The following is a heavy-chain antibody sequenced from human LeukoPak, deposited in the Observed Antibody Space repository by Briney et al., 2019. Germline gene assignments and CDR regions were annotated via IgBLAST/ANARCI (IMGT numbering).Heavy chain of an antibody. Sequence: ASVKVSCKASGGTFSSYAISWVRQAPGQGLEWMGGTIPIFGTANYAQKFQGRVTITADESTSTAYMELSSLRSEDTAVYYCARVKQTYYYDSSGYYHNWFDPWGQGTLVTVSS. D-gene: IGHD3-22*01. CDR1: GGTFSSYA. V-gene: IGHV1-69*13. CDR2: TIPIFGTA. CDR3: ARVKQTYYYDSSGYYHNWFDP. J-gene: IGHJ5*02.